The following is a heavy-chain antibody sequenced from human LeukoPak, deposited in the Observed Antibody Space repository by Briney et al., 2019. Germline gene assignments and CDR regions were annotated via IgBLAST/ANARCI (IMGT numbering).Heavy chain of an antibody. J-gene: IGHJ4*02. Sequence: GGSLRLSCVASGFTFNKYSMNWVRQAPGKGLEWVSSISSSSSYIYYADSVKGRFTISRDNAKNSLYLQMNSLRAEDTAVYYCARTGVAWEYYYDSSGYSYLDYWGQGTLVTVSS. D-gene: IGHD3-22*01. CDR2: ISSSSSYI. V-gene: IGHV3-21*01. CDR1: GFTFNKYS. CDR3: ARTGVAWEYYYDSSGYSYLDY.